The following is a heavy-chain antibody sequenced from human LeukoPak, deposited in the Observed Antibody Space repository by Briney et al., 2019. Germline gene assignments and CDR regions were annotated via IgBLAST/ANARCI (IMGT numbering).Heavy chain of an antibody. V-gene: IGHV1-18*01. J-gene: IGHJ4*02. Sequence: ASVKVSCKASGYTFTSLGITWVRQAPGQGLEWMGWINTYNGDTNYAQKLQARVTMTTDTSTSTAYMELRSLRSDDTAVYYCARALSGSYYRVWGQGTLVTVSS. CDR1: GYTFTSLG. CDR2: INTYNGDT. D-gene: IGHD1-26*01. CDR3: ARALSGSYYRV.